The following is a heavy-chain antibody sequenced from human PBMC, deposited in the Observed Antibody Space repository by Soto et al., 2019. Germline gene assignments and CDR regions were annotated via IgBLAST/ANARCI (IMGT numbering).Heavy chain of an antibody. D-gene: IGHD3-3*01. CDR3: ARDVTMRFLEWLPYTGAYYYYGMDV. V-gene: IGHV1-3*04. J-gene: IGHJ6*02. CDR2: ISTGNGNT. Sequence: VASVKVSCKASGYTFTDYAMHWVRQAPGQRLEWMGWISTGNGNTKYSQKFQGRVTITRDTSATTAYMELSSLRSEDTAVYYCARDVTMRFLEWLPYTGAYYYYGMDVWGQGTTVTVSS. CDR1: GYTFTDYA.